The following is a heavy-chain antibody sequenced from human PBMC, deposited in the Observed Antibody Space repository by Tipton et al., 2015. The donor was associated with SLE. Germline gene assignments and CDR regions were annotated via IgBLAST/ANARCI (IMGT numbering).Heavy chain of an antibody. Sequence: TLSLTCSVSGGSMSYHYWSWIRQPPGKGLEWIGYIYYTGNTNYNPSLESRVAISMDTSKNQFSLKLTAVTAADTAVYYCARTLDALDIWGQGTMVTVSS. CDR1: GGSMSYHY. CDR3: ARTLDALDI. J-gene: IGHJ3*02. V-gene: IGHV4-59*11. CDR2: IYYTGNT.